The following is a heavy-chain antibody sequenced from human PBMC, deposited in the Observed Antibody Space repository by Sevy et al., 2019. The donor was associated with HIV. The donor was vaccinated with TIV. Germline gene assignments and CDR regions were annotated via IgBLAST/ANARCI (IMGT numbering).Heavy chain of an antibody. J-gene: IGHJ4*02. V-gene: IGHV3-23*01. CDR1: GFTFNNFA. Sequence: GGSLRLSCAASGFTFNNFAMNWVRQTPGKGLEWVSGISGIGDRTYYGDSVKGRFTISRDNSADTLYLHMSSLRAEDTAIYYCAKNRNNDYVWGNHRYDPYFDFWGQGILVTVSS. D-gene: IGHD3-16*02. CDR2: ISGIGDRT. CDR3: AKNRNNDYVWGNHRYDPYFDF.